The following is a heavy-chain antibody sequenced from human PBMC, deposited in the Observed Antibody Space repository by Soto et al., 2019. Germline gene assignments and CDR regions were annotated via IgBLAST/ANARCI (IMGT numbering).Heavy chain of an antibody. CDR1: GFTFSSYG. CDR3: AREVRARSYGDYLYYYMDV. D-gene: IGHD4-17*01. Sequence: GGSLRLSCAASGFTFSSYGMHWVRQAPGKGLEWVAVIWYDGSNKYYADSVKGRFTISRANSKNTLYLQMNSLRAEDTAVYYCAREVRARSYGDYLYYYMDVWGKGTTVTVSS. V-gene: IGHV3-33*01. J-gene: IGHJ6*03. CDR2: IWYDGSNK.